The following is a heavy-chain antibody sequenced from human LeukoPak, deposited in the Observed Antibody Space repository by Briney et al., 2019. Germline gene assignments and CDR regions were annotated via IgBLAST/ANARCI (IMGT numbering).Heavy chain of an antibody. CDR3: ARALNPIPFGEYYYYYGMDV. V-gene: IGHV1-46*01. CDR1: GYTFTSYY. Sequence: ASVKVSCKASGYTFTSYYMHWVRQAPGQGLEWMGIINPSGGSTSYAQKFQGRVTMTRDTSTSTVYMELSSLRSEDTAVYYCARALNPIPFGEYYYYYGMDVWGKGTTVTVSS. J-gene: IGHJ6*04. CDR2: INPSGGST. D-gene: IGHD2-2*02.